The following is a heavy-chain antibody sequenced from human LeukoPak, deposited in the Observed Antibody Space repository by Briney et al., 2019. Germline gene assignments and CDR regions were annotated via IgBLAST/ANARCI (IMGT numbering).Heavy chain of an antibody. J-gene: IGHJ4*02. CDR3: ARCRHGNCDYFDY. Sequence: SETLSLTCTVSGGSFTSDYWRWLRQPAGKGLEWIGRFYTSGTTNYNPSLKSRVTMSADTSKNQFSLKLRSVTAADTAVYYCARCRHGNCDYFDYWGQGTLVTVSS. V-gene: IGHV4-4*07. D-gene: IGHD1-7*01. CDR2: FYTSGTT. CDR1: GGSFTSDY.